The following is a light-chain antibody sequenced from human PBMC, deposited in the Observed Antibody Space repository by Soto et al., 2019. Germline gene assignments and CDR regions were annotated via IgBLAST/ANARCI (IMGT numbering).Light chain of an antibody. J-gene: IGKJ1*01. V-gene: IGKV3-20*01. CDR2: GAS. Sequence: EIVLTQSPGTLSLSPGERATLSCRASQTVRSNYLAWYQQIPGQAPRLLIYGASSRATGIPGRFSGSGSGTDFTLTISRLEPEDFAVYYCQQYGTSPTFGQGTRVEVK. CDR1: QTVRSNY. CDR3: QQYGTSPT.